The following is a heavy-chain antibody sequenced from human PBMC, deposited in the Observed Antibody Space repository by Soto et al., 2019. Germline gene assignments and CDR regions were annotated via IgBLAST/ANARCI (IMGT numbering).Heavy chain of an antibody. CDR1: GFTFTRYS. CDR2: ISSTTNYI. Sequence: PGGSLRLSCAASGFTFTRYSMNWVRQAPGKGLEWVSSISSTTNYIYYGDSMKGRFTISRDNAKNSLYLEMNSLRAEDTAVYYCARDDIPGITVATYGLDVWGQGTTVTVSS. J-gene: IGHJ6*02. CDR3: ARDDIPGITVATYGLDV. V-gene: IGHV3-21*06. D-gene: IGHD6-19*01.